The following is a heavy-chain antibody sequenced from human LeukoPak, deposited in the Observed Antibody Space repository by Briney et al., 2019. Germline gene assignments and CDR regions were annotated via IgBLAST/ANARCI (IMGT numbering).Heavy chain of an antibody. V-gene: IGHV4-59*01. CDR1: GGSISSYY. CDR2: IYYSGST. D-gene: IGHD3-22*01. CDR3: ARGAKDSSGYYGDYFDY. Sequence: PSETLSLTCTVSGGSISSYYWSWIRQPPGKGLEWIGYIYYSGSTNYNPSLKSRVTISVDTSKNQFSLKLSSVTAADTAVYYCARGAKDSSGYYGDYFDYWGQGTLVTVSS. J-gene: IGHJ4*02.